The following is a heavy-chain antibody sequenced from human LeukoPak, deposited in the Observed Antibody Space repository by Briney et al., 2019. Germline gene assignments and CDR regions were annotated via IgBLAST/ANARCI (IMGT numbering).Heavy chain of an antibody. D-gene: IGHD2-15*01. CDR2: INPNSGGT. Sequence: ASVKVSCKASGYTFTSYYMHWVRQAPGQGLEWMGWINPNSGGTNYAQKFQGRVTMTRDTSISTAYMELSRLRSDDTAVYYCARDFCSGGSCYSTGGDYWGQGILVTVSS. CDR1: GYTFTSYY. J-gene: IGHJ4*02. V-gene: IGHV1-2*02. CDR3: ARDFCSGGSCYSTGGDY.